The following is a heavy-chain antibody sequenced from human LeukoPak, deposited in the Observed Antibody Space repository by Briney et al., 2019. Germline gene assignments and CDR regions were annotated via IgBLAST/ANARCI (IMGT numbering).Heavy chain of an antibody. CDR2: INPNSGST. Sequence: GASVKVSCKASGYTFTSYAMNWVRQAPGQGLEWMGWINPNSGSTNYAQKFQGRVTMTRDTSFSTAYMELSRLSSDDTAVYYCARIGKQLNWFDPWGQGTLVTVSS. D-gene: IGHD6-13*01. V-gene: IGHV1-2*02. J-gene: IGHJ5*02. CDR1: GYTFTSYA. CDR3: ARIGKQLNWFDP.